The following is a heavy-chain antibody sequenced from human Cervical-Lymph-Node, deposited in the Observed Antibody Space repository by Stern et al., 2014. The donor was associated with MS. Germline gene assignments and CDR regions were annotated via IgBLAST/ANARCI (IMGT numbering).Heavy chain of an antibody. CDR1: GYNFTSYT. Sequence: VQLVQSGSELKKPGASVKVSCEASGYNFTSYTMNWVRQAPGQGLEWMGWINTNTGNPTYAQGFTGRFLFSLDTSVSTAYYCARDFVDTPMITRSDYLDYWGQGTLVTVSS. D-gene: IGHD5-18*01. CDR3: YLDY. J-gene: IGHJ4*02. CDR2: INTNTGNP. V-gene: IGHV7-4-1*01.